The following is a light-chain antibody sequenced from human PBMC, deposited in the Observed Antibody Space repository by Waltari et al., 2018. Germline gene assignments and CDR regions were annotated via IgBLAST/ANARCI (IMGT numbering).Light chain of an antibody. CDR3: NSRDSSGNHLRV. Sequence: SSELTQDPAVSVALGQTVKITCQGDSLRSYYASWYQQKPGQAPVLVIYGKNNPPSGIPDRFSGSSSGNTASLTITGAQAEDEADYYCNSRDSSGNHLRVFGGGTKLTVL. V-gene: IGLV3-19*01. J-gene: IGLJ2*01. CDR1: SLRSYY. CDR2: GKN.